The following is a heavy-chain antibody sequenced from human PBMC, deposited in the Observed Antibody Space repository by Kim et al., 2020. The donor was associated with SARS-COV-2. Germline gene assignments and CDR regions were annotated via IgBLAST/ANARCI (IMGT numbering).Heavy chain of an antibody. V-gene: IGHV1-2*02. J-gene: IGHJ1*01. Sequence: ASVKVSCKASGYTFTGYYMHWVRQAPGQGLEWMGWINPNSGGTSYAQKFQGRVTLTRDTSISTAYMELSRLRSDDTAVYYCARAPGTTFIWYYFQHWGQGTLVTVSS. D-gene: IGHD1-7*01. CDR2: INPNSGGT. CDR3: ARAPGTTFIWYYFQH. CDR1: GYTFTGYY.